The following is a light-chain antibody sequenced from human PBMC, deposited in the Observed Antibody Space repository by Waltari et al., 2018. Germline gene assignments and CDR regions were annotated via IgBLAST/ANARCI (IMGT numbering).Light chain of an antibody. Sequence: QSALTQPASVSGSPGQSITISGTGTSSDVGGYNYVSWYQQHPGKAPKLMIYDVSKRPAGVSNRFSGSKSGNTAPLTISGLQAEDEADYYCSSYTSSSTSYGFGTGTKFTVL. CDR3: SSYTSSSTSYG. J-gene: IGLJ1*01. CDR1: SSDVGGYNY. V-gene: IGLV2-14*01. CDR2: DVS.